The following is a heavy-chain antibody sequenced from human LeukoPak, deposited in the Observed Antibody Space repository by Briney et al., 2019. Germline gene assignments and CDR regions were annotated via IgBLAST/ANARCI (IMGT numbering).Heavy chain of an antibody. CDR1: GFTFSSYT. Sequence: PGGSLRLSCATSGFTFSSYTMTWVRQAPGKGLEYVSGIGTSASSTTYADSVKGRFTISRDNSKNTLYLQMNSLRVEDTAVYYCVYGSDSDYGGYPGLFDYWGQGTLVTVSS. CDR2: IGTSASST. D-gene: IGHD4/OR15-4a*01. J-gene: IGHJ4*02. V-gene: IGHV3-23*01. CDR3: VYGSDSDYGGYPGLFDY.